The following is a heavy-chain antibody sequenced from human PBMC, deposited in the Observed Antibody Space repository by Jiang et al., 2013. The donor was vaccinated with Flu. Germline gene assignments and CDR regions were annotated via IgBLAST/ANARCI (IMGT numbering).Heavy chain of an antibody. J-gene: IGHJ6*02. CDR1: GQTLTSYA. CDR2: INTGVGNT. Sequence: GAEVKKPGSSVKVSCKASGQTLTSYAMHWVRQAPGXRLEWMGWINTGVGNTKYSQKFQGRVTMTRDTSTRTLYMDLSSLRSEDTAVYYCAREDYSDYHYGMDVWGQGATVTVSS. CDR3: AREDYSDYHYGMDV. V-gene: IGHV1-3*04. D-gene: IGHD4-11*01.